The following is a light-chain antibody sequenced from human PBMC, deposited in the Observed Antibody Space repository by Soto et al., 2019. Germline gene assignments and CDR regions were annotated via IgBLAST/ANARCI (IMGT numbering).Light chain of an antibody. Sequence: DIQMTQSPSTLSASVGDRVTVTCRASQSISSWLAWYQQKPGRAPKLLIYDASSLESGVPSRFSGSGSGTEFTLTISSLQPDDFATYYCQQYNSYLTFGQGTRLEIK. CDR3: QQYNSYLT. CDR2: DAS. V-gene: IGKV1-5*01. J-gene: IGKJ5*01. CDR1: QSISSW.